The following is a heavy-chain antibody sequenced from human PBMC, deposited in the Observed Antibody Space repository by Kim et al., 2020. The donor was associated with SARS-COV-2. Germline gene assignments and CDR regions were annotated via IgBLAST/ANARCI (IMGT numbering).Heavy chain of an antibody. D-gene: IGHD3-3*01. Sequence: GGSLRLSCAASGFTFSSYAMHWVRQAPGKGLEWVAVIWYDGSNKYYADSVKGRFTISRDNSKNTLYLQMNSLRSEDTAVYYCAKSGEWLSTLAGWFDPWGQGTLVTVSS. CDR3: AKSGEWLSTLAGWFDP. J-gene: IGHJ5*02. CDR2: IWYDGSNK. V-gene: IGHV3-33*06. CDR1: GFTFSSYA.